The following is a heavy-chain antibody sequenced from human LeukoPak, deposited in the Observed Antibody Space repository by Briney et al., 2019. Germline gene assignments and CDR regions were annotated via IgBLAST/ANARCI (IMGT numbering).Heavy chain of an antibody. CDR2: ISYSGST. Sequence: SETLSLTCTVSGGSISSYYWSWIRQPPGKGLEWIGYISYSGSTNYNPSLKSRVTISADTSKNQFSLKLSSVTAADTAVYYCARTGYCSGSRCYLNPVDYWGQGTLVTVSS. CDR3: ARTGYCSGSRCYLNPVDY. J-gene: IGHJ4*02. CDR1: GGSISSYY. V-gene: IGHV4-59*01. D-gene: IGHD2-15*01.